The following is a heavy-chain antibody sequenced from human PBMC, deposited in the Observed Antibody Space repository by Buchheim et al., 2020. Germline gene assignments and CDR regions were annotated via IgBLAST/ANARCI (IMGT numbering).Heavy chain of an antibody. J-gene: IGHJ5*02. CDR2: ISAASGTI. CDR3: ARNPETKLSDL. CDR1: EFTFSNYY. Sequence: QAQLVESGGGLVTPGGSLRLSCTASEFTFSNYYMSWIRQAPGKGLEWISYISAASGTIYYADSVKGRFTISRDNDKKSLYLQLSSLRAEDTAVYYCARNPETKLSDLWGQGTL. V-gene: IGHV3-11*01.